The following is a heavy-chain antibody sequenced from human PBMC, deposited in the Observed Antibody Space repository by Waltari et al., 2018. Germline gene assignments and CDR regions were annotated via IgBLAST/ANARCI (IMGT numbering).Heavy chain of an antibody. D-gene: IGHD6-19*01. CDR2: ST. J-gene: IGHJ6*03. Sequence: STNYNPSLKSRVTISVDTSKNQFSLKLSSVTAADTAVYYCARARDSSGWYGVLMDVWGKGTTVTVSS. V-gene: IGHV4-59*01. CDR3: ARARDSSGWYGVLMDV.